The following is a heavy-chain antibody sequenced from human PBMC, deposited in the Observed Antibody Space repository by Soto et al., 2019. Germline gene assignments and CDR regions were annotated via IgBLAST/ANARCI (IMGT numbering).Heavy chain of an antibody. Sequence: PGGALRLSWAASGFTSSGDWMHWVRQAAGKGLVWVSRINMDGSSTNYADSVKGRFTISRDNAKNTLYLQMNSLRVDDTAVYYCARGPRGLYHHDYWGQGALVTGSS. J-gene: IGHJ4*02. D-gene: IGHD2-2*01. CDR2: INMDGSST. CDR1: GFTSSGDW. CDR3: ARGPRGLYHHDY. V-gene: IGHV3-74*01.